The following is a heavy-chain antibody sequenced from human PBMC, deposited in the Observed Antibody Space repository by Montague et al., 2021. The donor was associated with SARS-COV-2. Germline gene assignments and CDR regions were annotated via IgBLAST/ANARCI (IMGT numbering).Heavy chain of an antibody. V-gene: IGHV4-38-2*02. CDR3: VREKAGGLRNGSDI. Sequence: SETLSLTCTVSGFSIGSGDYWGWIRQPPGKVLEWIGSIYHSGTTYYHPSLQSRLTMSIDTSTNLFSLRLTSVTAADTAVFFCVREKAGGLRNGSDIWGQGTTVTVSS. CDR1: GFSIGSGDY. J-gene: IGHJ3*02. CDR2: IYHSGTT.